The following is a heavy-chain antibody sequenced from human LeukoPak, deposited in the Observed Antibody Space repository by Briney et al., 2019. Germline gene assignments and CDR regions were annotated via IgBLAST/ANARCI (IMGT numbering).Heavy chain of an antibody. CDR1: GYIFTSYW. CDR3: ARLKGYYDSSGSLFDY. V-gene: IGHV5-51*01. Sequence: GESLKISCKGSGYIFTSYWIGWVRQTLGKGLEWMGIIYPGDSDTRYSPSFQGQVTISADKSISTAYLQWSSLKASDTAMYYCARLKGYYDSSGSLFDYWGQGTLVTVSS. CDR2: IYPGDSDT. J-gene: IGHJ4*02. D-gene: IGHD3-22*01.